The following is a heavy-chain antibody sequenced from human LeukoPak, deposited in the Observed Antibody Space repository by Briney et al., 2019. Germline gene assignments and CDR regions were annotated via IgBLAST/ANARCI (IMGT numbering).Heavy chain of an antibody. CDR3: AVCRDAYRGPYYMDV. Sequence: PGGSLRLSCAASGFTFSDYYMSWIRQAPGKGLEWVSYISSSGSTIYYADSVKGRFTFSRDNAKNSLYLQMNSLRAEDTAVYYCAVCRDAYRGPYYMDVWGNGTTVTISS. V-gene: IGHV3-11*01. J-gene: IGHJ6*03. CDR1: GFTFSDYY. D-gene: IGHD5-24*01. CDR2: ISSSGSTI.